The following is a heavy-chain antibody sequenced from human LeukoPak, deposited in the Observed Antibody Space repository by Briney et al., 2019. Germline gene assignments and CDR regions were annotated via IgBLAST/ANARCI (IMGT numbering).Heavy chain of an antibody. J-gene: IGHJ4*02. CDR2: INPNSGGT. V-gene: IGHV1-2*02. Sequence: ASVKVSCKAFGYTFTGYYMHWVRQAPGQGLEWMGWINPNSGGTNYAQKFQGRVTMTRDTSISTAYMELSRLRSDDTAVYYCARDYGSGSYYHDYWGQGTLVTVSS. D-gene: IGHD3-10*01. CDR1: GYTFTGYY. CDR3: ARDYGSGSYYHDY.